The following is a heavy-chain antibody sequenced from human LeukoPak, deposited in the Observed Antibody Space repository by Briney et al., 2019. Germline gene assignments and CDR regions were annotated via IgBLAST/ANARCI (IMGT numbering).Heavy chain of an antibody. Sequence: SETLSLTCAVSGYSISSGYYWGWIRQPPGKGLEWIGSIYHSGSTYYNPSLKSRVTISVDTSKNQFSLKLSSVTAADTAVYYCARRPPETAMEYNWFDPWGQGTLVTVSS. CDR1: GYSISSGYY. CDR2: IYHSGST. CDR3: ARRPPETAMEYNWFDP. V-gene: IGHV4-38-2*01. J-gene: IGHJ5*02. D-gene: IGHD2-2*01.